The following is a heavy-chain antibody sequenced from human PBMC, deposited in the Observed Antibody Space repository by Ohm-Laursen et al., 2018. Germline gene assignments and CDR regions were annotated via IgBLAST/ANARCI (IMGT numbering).Heavy chain of an antibody. CDR2: IVVGSGNT. CDR1: GFTFTSSA. Sequence: VSSVKVSCKASGFTFTSSAMQWVRQARGQRLEWIGWIVVGSGNTNYAQRFQERVTITRDMSTSTAYMELSSLRSEDTAVYYCAAGYSSGWPTLDGMDVWGQGTTVTVSS. D-gene: IGHD6-19*01. V-gene: IGHV1-58*02. CDR3: AAGYSSGWPTLDGMDV. J-gene: IGHJ6*02.